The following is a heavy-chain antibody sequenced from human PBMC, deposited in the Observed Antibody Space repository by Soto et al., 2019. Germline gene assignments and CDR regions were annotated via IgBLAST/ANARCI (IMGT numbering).Heavy chain of an antibody. CDR3: ARWLWEAFSGGYVTAAFDI. D-gene: IGHD3-3*01. J-gene: IGHJ3*02. CDR1: GCTFSSYW. V-gene: IGHV3-7*01. Sequence: GGSLRLSCAASGCTFSSYWMSWVRQAPGKGLEWVANIKQDGSEKYYVDSVKGRFTISRDNAKNSLYLQMNSLRAEDTAVYYCARWLWEAFSGGYVTAAFDICGQEPMVTVSS. CDR2: IKQDGSEK.